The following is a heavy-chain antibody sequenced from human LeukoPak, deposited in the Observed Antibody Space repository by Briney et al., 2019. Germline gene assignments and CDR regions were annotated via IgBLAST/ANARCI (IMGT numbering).Heavy chain of an antibody. D-gene: IGHD3-22*01. Sequence: SSETLSLTCTVSGGSISSYYWSWIRQPPGRGLEWIGNIYYSGSTNYNPSLKSRVTISVDTSKNQFSLKLSSVTAADTAVYYCTRGSIAYYYMDVWGKGTTVTISS. CDR1: GGSISSYY. CDR2: IYYSGST. J-gene: IGHJ6*03. V-gene: IGHV4-59*01. CDR3: TRGSIAYYYMDV.